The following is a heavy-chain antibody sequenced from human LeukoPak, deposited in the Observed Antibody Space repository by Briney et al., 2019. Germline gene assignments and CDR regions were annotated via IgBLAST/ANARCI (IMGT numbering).Heavy chain of an antibody. Sequence: PSETLSLTCSVSGGSISGYYWTWLRQPAGKGLEWIGRVYTSGSTHYNPSLKTRLTMSVDTSKNQFSLKLSSVTAADTAVYYCARLWRPTVNFDYWGRGTLVTVSS. CDR1: GGSISGYY. V-gene: IGHV4-4*07. J-gene: IGHJ4*02. CDR3: ARLWRPTVNFDY. CDR2: VYTSGST. D-gene: IGHD3-3*01.